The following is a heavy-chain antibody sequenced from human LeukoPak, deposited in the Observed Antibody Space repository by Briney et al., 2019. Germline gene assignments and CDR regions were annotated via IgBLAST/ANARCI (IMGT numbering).Heavy chain of an antibody. CDR1: GGTFSSYA. V-gene: IGHV1-69*13. Sequence: SVKVSCKASGGTFSSYAISWVRQAPGQGLEWMGGIIPIFGTANYAQKFQGRVTITADESTSTAYMELSSLRSEDTAVYYCARGVVPAALATFDIWGQGTMVTVSS. J-gene: IGHJ3*02. CDR2: IIPIFGTA. CDR3: ARGVVPAALATFDI. D-gene: IGHD2-2*01.